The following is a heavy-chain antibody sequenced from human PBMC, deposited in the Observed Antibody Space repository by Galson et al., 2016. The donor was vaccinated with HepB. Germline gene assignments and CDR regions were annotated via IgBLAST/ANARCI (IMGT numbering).Heavy chain of an antibody. V-gene: IGHV5-10-1*01. CDR2: IDPSDSYT. J-gene: IGHJ6*02. D-gene: IGHD1-14*01. Sequence: QSGAEVKKPGESLRISCKGSGYIFSDYWISWVRQMPGKGLEWMGRIDPSDSYTNYSPSFQGHVTISTDKSISTAYLQWTSLKASDTAMYYCARFEVHRNYFYYGMDLWGQGTTVTVSS. CDR3: ARFEVHRNYFYYGMDL. CDR1: GYIFSDYW.